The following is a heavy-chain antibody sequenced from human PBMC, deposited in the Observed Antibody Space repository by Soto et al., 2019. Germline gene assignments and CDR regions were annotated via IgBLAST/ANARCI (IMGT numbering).Heavy chain of an antibody. Sequence: KTSETLSLTCSVYGGSFSGYYWRWIRQPPGKELEWIGEINHSGSTNYNPSLKSRVTISVDTSKNQFSLKLISVTAADTAVYYCARVISGYCSSTSCPHYYYSYMDVWGKGTTVTVSS. V-gene: IGHV4-34*01. J-gene: IGHJ6*03. CDR3: ARVISGYCSSTSCPHYYYSYMDV. CDR1: GGSFSGYY. D-gene: IGHD2-2*03. CDR2: INHSGST.